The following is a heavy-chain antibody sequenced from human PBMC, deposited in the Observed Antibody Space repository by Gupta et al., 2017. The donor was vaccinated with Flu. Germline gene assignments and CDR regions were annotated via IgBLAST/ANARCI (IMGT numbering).Heavy chain of an antibody. CDR1: ISSGGYY. D-gene: IGHD2-15*01. CDR3: ARGRYCSGATPCGRCEP. CDR2: IYYSGST. Sequence: ISSGGYYWSWIRQHPGKGLEWIGYIYYSGSTYYNPSLKSRVTISVDTAKNQFSLKLSSVTAADTAVYYWARGRYCSGATPCGRCEPWGQGTLGTVSS. V-gene: IGHV4-31*02. J-gene: IGHJ5*02.